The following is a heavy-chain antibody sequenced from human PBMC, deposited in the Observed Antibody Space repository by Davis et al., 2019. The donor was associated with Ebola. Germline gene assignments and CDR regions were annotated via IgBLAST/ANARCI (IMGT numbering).Heavy chain of an antibody. CDR1: GYTFTSYY. CDR3: AKGGLRSPSLGGMDV. CDR2: ISAYNGNT. Sequence: AASVKVSCKASGYTFTSYYMHWVRQAPGQGLEWMGWISAYNGNTNYAQKLQGRVTMTTDTSTSTAYMELRSLRSDDTAVYYCAKGGLRSPSLGGMDVWGQGTTVTVSS. D-gene: IGHD5-12*01. V-gene: IGHV1-18*04. J-gene: IGHJ6*02.